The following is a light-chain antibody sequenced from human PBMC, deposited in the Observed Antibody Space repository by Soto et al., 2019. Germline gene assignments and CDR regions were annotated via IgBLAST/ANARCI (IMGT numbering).Light chain of an antibody. CDR3: GTWDSSLSTYV. Sequence: QSVLTQPPSVSAAPGQKVTISCSGSSSDIGNLYVSWYQQVPRTAPKLLIYDNNKRPSGIPDRFSGSKSGTSATLGITGLQTGDEADYYCGTWDSSLSTYVFGAGTKVTVL. CDR1: SSDIGNLY. V-gene: IGLV1-51*01. CDR2: DNN. J-gene: IGLJ1*01.